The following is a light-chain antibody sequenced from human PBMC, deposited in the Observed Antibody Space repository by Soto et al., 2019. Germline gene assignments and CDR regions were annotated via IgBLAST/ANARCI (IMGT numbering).Light chain of an antibody. CDR3: QQYSNSPPYT. Sequence: EIVLTQSPGTLSLSPGERATLSCRASQSVSSSYFAWYQQKPGQAPRLLIYGASNRATDIPDRFSGSGSGTDFTLTMSRLEPEDFAVYYCQQYSNSPPYTFGQGTKLEIK. V-gene: IGKV3-20*01. CDR2: GAS. J-gene: IGKJ2*01. CDR1: QSVSSSY.